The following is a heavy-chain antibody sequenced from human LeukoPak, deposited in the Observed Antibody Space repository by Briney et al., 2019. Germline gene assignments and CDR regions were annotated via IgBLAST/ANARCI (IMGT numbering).Heavy chain of an antibody. V-gene: IGHV3-33*06. CDR1: GFTFSSYG. CDR2: IWYDGSNK. J-gene: IGHJ6*03. CDR3: AKDRSRYSGYMDV. D-gene: IGHD5-12*01. Sequence: GGSLRLSCAASGFTFSSYGMHWVRQAPGQGLEWVAVIWYDGSNKYYADSVEGRFTISRDNSKNTLYLQMNSLRAEDTAVYYCAKDRSRYSGYMDVWGKGTTVTVSS.